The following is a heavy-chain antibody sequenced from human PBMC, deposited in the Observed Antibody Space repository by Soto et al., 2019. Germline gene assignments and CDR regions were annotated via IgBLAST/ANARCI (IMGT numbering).Heavy chain of an antibody. Sequence: GGSLRLSCAASGFTFSSYAMSWVRQAPGKGLEWVSAISGSGGSTYYADSVKGRFTISGDNSKNTLYLQMNSLRAEDTAVYYCAKTAAHCSSTSCSQVYYYYMDVWGKGTTVTVSS. CDR2: ISGSGGST. CDR1: GFTFSSYA. CDR3: AKTAAHCSSTSCSQVYYYYMDV. D-gene: IGHD2-2*01. J-gene: IGHJ6*03. V-gene: IGHV3-23*01.